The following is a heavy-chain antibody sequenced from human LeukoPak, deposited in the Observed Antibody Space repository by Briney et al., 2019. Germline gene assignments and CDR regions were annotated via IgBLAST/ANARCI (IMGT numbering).Heavy chain of an antibody. V-gene: IGHV1-18*01. J-gene: IGHJ6*02. CDR3: ARDFEDTARGVYYYGMVV. CDR1: GYSFTTYG. D-gene: IGHD5-18*01. CDR2: ISAYNGNT. Sequence: ASVKVSCKASGYSFTTYGINWVRQAPGQGLEWMGWISAYNGNTNYAQKLQGRVTMTTDTSTSTAYMELRSLRSDDTAIYYCARDFEDTARGVYYYGMVVWGQGTTVTVSS.